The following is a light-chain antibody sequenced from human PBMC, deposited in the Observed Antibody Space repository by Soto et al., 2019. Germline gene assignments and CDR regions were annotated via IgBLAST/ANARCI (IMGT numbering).Light chain of an antibody. V-gene: IGLV1-44*01. CDR1: SSNIGSNT. CDR3: AAWDDSLNGRV. J-gene: IGLJ3*02. Sequence: QSVLTQPPSASGTPGQRVTISCSGSSSNIGSNTANWYQQLPGTAPKLLIYTNNQRPSGVPDRFSGSKSGTSASLAISGLLSEDDADYYCAAWDDSLNGRVFGGGTKVTVL. CDR2: TNN.